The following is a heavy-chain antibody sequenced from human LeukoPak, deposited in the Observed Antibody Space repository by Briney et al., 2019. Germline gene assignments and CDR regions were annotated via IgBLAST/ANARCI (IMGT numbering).Heavy chain of an antibody. CDR2: IYYSGST. CDR1: GGSISSYY. CDR3: ASGFGYSSSWDTGEFDY. D-gene: IGHD6-13*01. J-gene: IGHJ4*02. Sequence: SETLSLTCTVSGGSISSYYWSWIRQPPGKGLEWIGYIYYSGSTNYNPSLKSRVTISVDTSKNQFSLKLSSVTAADTAVYYCASGFGYSSSWDTGEFDYWGQGTLVTVSS. V-gene: IGHV4-59*01.